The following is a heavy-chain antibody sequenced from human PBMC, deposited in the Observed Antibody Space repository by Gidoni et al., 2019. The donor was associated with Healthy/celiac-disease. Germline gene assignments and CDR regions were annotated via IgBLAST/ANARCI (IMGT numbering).Heavy chain of an antibody. CDR1: GYTFTGSY. CDR3: ARDRPGIWFGELLSPPRGLDP. Sequence: QVQLVQSGAEVKKPGASVKVPCKASGYTFTGSYMHWVRQAPGQGLEWMGWINPNSGGTNYAQEFQGRVTMTRDTSIGTAYMELSRLRSDDAAVYYCARDRPGIWFGELLSPPRGLDPWGQGTLVTVSS. D-gene: IGHD3-10*01. CDR2: INPNSGGT. V-gene: IGHV1-2*02. J-gene: IGHJ5*02.